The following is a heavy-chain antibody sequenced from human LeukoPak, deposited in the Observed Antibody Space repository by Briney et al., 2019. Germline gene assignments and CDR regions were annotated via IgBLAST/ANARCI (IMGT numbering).Heavy chain of an antibody. CDR3: ARGSLYCSSTSCYLDY. V-gene: IGHV3-48*03. Sequence: GGSLRLSCAASGFTFSSYEMNWVRQAPGKGLEWVSYISSSGSTIYYADSVKGRFTISRDNAKNSLYLQMNSLRAEDTAVYYCARGSLYCSSTSCYLDYWGQGTPVTVSS. CDR1: GFTFSSYE. D-gene: IGHD2-2*01. CDR2: ISSSGSTI. J-gene: IGHJ4*02.